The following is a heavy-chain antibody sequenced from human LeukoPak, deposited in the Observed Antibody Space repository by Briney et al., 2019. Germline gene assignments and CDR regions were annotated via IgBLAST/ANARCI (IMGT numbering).Heavy chain of an antibody. CDR1: GFTFGSYS. D-gene: IGHD3-22*01. CDR3: ARVRYYYDSSGYCFDY. CDR2: ISSSSSYI. J-gene: IGHJ4*02. Sequence: GGSLRLSCAASGFTFGSYSMNWVRQAPGKGLEWVSSISSSSSYIYYADSVKGRFTISRDNAKNSLYLQMNSLRAEDTAVYYCARVRYYYDSSGYCFDYWGQGTLVTVSS. V-gene: IGHV3-21*01.